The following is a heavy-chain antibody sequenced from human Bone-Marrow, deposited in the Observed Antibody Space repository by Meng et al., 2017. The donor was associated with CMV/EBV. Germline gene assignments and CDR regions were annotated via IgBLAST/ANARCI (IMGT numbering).Heavy chain of an antibody. CDR1: GYTLTELS. D-gene: IGHD6-13*01. CDR3: ARDLGIAAAEWFDY. V-gene: IGHV1-2*02. Sequence: ASVKVSCKVSGYTLTELSMHWVRQAPGQGLEWMGWINPNSGGTNYAQKFQGRVTMTRDTSISTAYMELSRLRSDDTAVYYCARDLGIAAAEWFDYWGQGTLVTVSS. CDR2: INPNSGGT. J-gene: IGHJ4*02.